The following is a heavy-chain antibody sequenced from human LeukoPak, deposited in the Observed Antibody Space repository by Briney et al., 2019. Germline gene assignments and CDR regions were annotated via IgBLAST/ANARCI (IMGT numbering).Heavy chain of an antibody. CDR1: GFTFSSYG. Sequence: GGSLRLSCAASGFTFSSYGMHWVRQAPGKGLEWVAFIRYDGSNKYYADSVKGRFTISRDNSKNTLYLQMNSLRAEDTAVYYCATPTYYYGSGGYYNPLDYWGQGTLVTVSS. CDR2: IRYDGSNK. D-gene: IGHD3-10*01. CDR3: ATPTYYYGSGGYYNPLDY. V-gene: IGHV3-30*02. J-gene: IGHJ4*02.